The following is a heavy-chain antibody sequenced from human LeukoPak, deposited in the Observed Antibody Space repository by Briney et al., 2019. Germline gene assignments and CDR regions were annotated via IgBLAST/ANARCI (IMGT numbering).Heavy chain of an antibody. V-gene: IGHV1-46*01. CDR3: ARGGVVRYFDWLLSPPYYFDY. Sequence: ASVKVSCKASGYTFTSYYMHWVRQAPGQGLEWMGIINPSGGSTSYAQKFQGRVTMTRDTSTSTVYMELSSLRSEDTAVYYCARGGVVRYFDWLLSPPYYFDYWGQGTLVTVSS. J-gene: IGHJ4*02. CDR2: INPSGGST. CDR1: GYTFTSYY. D-gene: IGHD3-9*01.